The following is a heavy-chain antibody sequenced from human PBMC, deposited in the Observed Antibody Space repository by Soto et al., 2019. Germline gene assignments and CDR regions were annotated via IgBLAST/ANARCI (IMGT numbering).Heavy chain of an antibody. CDR1: GFHFRSHA. CDR2: ISFDGGDE. J-gene: IGHJ4*02. CDR3: VIFCGGDCYNY. V-gene: IGHV3-30-3*01. Sequence: QVQLVESGGGVGQPGMSRRLSCAASGFHFRSHAMHWVRQPPGKGPEWLATISFDGGDEFYADSVKGRFTISRDNSKRTLFLQMNSLRLEDTAVYYCVIFCGGDCYNYWGQGTLVTVSS. D-gene: IGHD2-21*02.